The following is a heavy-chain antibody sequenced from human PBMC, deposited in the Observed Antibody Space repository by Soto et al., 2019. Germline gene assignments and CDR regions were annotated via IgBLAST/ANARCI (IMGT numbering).Heavy chain of an antibody. J-gene: IGHJ6*02. Sequence: GGSLRLSCAASGFTFRTYSMNWVRQAPGKGLEWVSSISSSSTYIYYADSVKGRFTISRDNAKNSLYMQLTSLRAEDTAVYYCARDQVGPLYYYYYGMDVWGQGTAVTVSS. D-gene: IGHD1-26*01. CDR1: GFTFRTYS. CDR3: ARDQVGPLYYYYYGMDV. CDR2: ISSSSTYI. V-gene: IGHV3-21*01.